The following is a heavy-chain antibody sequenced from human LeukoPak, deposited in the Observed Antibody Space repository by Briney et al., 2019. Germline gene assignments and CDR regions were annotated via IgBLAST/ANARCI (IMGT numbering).Heavy chain of an antibody. Sequence: ASVKVSCKASGYTFTSYGTSWVRQAPGQGLEWMGWISAYNGNTNYAQKLQGRVTMTTDTSTSTAYMELRSLRSDDTAVYYCARDILPRYSSGWCLDYWGQGTLVTVSS. D-gene: IGHD6-19*01. V-gene: IGHV1-18*01. CDR3: ARDILPRYSSGWCLDY. J-gene: IGHJ4*02. CDR1: GYTFTSYG. CDR2: ISAYNGNT.